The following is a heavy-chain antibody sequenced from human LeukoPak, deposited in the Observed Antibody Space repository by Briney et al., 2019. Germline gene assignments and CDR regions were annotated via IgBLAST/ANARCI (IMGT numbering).Heavy chain of an antibody. D-gene: IGHD7-27*01. CDR1: GFTFSSYA. V-gene: IGHV3-74*01. CDR3: AREDANWGSDY. CDR2: INSDGSST. Sequence: GSLRLSCAASGFTFSSYAMHWVRQAPGKGLVWVSRINSDGSSTSYADSVKGRFTISRDNAKNTLYLQMNSLRAEDTAVYYCAREDANWGSDYWGQGTLVTVSS. J-gene: IGHJ4*02.